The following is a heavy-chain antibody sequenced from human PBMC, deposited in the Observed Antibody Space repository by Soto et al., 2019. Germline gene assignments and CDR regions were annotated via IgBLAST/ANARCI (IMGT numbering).Heavy chain of an antibody. CDR3: ARNILGGTTDY. J-gene: IGHJ4*02. D-gene: IGHD1-7*01. CDR1: GGTFTTYA. V-gene: IGHV1-3*01. Sequence: ASVKVSCKASGGTFTTYAFNWVRQAPGQGLEWMGWINAGKGDTNYPQRFQGRVTITRDTSASTAYMELSSLRSEDTAVYYCARNILGGTTDYWGPGTLVTVSS. CDR2: INAGKGDT.